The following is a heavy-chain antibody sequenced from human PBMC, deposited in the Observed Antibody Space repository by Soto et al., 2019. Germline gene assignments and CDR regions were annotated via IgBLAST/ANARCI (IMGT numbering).Heavy chain of an antibody. J-gene: IGHJ4*02. V-gene: IGHV3-33*01. CDR1: GFTFSSYG. CDR2: IWYDGSNK. Sequence: QVQLVASGGGVVQPGRSLRLSCAASGFTFSSYGMHWVRQAPGKGLEWVAVIWYDGSNKYYADSVKGRFTISRDNSKNTLYLQMNSLRAEDTAVYYCARGRLAYWGGDCYYRDYWGQGTLVTVSS. CDR3: ARGRLAYWGGDCYYRDY. D-gene: IGHD2-21*02.